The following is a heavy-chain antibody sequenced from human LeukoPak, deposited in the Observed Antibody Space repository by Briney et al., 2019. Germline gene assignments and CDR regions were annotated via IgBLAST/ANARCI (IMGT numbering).Heavy chain of an antibody. J-gene: IGHJ4*02. V-gene: IGHV1-58*01. Sequence: ASVKVSCKASGFTFTSSAVQWVRQARGQRLEWIGWIFVGSGNTNYAQKFQERVTTTRDMSTSTAYMELSSLRSEDTAVYYCAAEIYYGSGSYSLYFDYWGQGTLVTVSS. CDR1: GFTFTSSA. D-gene: IGHD3-10*01. CDR2: IFVGSGNT. CDR3: AAEIYYGSGSYSLYFDY.